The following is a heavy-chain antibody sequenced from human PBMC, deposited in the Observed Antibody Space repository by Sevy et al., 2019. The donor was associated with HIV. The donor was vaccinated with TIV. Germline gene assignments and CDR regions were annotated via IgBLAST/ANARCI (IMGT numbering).Heavy chain of an antibody. CDR3: ARQYYYGSGSYPEYFQH. CDR2: IYYSGST. D-gene: IGHD3-10*01. Sequence: SETLSLTCTVSDGSISSSSYYWGWIRQPPGKGLEWIGSIYYSGSTYYNPSLKSRVTISVDTSKNQFSLKLSSVTAADTAVYYCARQYYYGSGSYPEYFQHWGQGTLVTVSS. CDR1: DGSISSSSYY. V-gene: IGHV4-39*01. J-gene: IGHJ1*01.